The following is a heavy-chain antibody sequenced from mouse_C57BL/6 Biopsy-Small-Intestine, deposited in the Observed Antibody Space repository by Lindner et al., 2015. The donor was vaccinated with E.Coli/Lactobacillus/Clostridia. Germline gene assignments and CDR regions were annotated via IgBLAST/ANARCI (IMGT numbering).Heavy chain of an antibody. J-gene: IGHJ4*01. V-gene: IGHV1-84*02. D-gene: IGHD5-5*01. Sequence: SVKVSCKTSGYSFTDYGISWVRQAPGQGLEWMGWISGCNGNTNYPQKVQGRVTMTTDTSTSTAYMELRSLTSNDTAVYYCARDWLAGPGTRRKSYLEYWGQGTLVTVSS. CDR2: ISGCNGNT. CDR1: GYSFTDYG. CDR3: ARDWLAGPGTRRKSYLEY.